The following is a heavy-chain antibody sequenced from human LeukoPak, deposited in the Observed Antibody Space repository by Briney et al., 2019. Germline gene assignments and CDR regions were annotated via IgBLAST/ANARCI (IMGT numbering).Heavy chain of an antibody. V-gene: IGHV1-46*01. J-gene: IGHJ3*02. CDR1: GYTFTRYY. CDR2: INPSGGSI. D-gene: IGHD1-7*01. CDR3: ARDIHNWNYHDAFDI. Sequence: ASVKVSCKASGYTFTRYYLHWVRQAPGQGLEWMGMINPSGGSISYAQKFQGRVTMTTDTSTSTAYMELRSLRSDDTAVYYCARDIHNWNYHDAFDIWGQGTMVTVSS.